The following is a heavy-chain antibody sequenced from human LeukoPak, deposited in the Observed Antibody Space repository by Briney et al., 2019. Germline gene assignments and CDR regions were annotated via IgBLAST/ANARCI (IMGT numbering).Heavy chain of an antibody. D-gene: IGHD7-27*01. Sequence: GASVTVSCKASGYTFTSYDFNWVRQATGQRPEWMGWMGPNSGDTGYAQKFQDRVTMTRNTSISTAYMELSSLRSDDTAVYYCARGPPNWGYDYWGPGTLVTVSS. J-gene: IGHJ4*02. V-gene: IGHV1-8*01. CDR2: MGPNSGDT. CDR3: ARGPPNWGYDY. CDR1: GYTFTSYD.